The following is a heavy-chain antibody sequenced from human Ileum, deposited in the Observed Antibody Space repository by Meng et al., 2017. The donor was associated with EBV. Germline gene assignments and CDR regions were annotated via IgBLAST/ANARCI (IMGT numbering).Heavy chain of an antibody. J-gene: IGHJ4*02. D-gene: IGHD3-22*01. V-gene: IGHV4-4*02. CDR3: ARESYSDSSGYYSLDY. CDR2: IHHTEST. CDR1: GGSISSSNW. Sequence: QGHLQESGPGLVKPSGTLSLTCAVSGGSISSSNWWSWVRQAPGKGLEWIGEIHHTESTNYNPSLKSRVTISVDKSKNQFSLKLSSVTAADTAVYYCARESYSDSSGYYSLDYWGQGSLVTVSS.